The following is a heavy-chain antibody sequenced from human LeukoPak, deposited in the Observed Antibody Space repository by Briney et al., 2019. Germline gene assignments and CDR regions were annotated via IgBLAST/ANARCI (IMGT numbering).Heavy chain of an antibody. V-gene: IGHV4-4*02. D-gene: IGHD3-22*01. Sequence: PSETLSLTCAVSGGSISSSNWWSWVRQPPGKGLEWIGEIYHSGSTNYNPSLKSRVTISVDKSKNQFSLKLSSVTAADTAVYYCAREGNQYYHDSSGYSPGWFDPWGQGTLVTVSS. CDR2: IYHSGST. J-gene: IGHJ5*02. CDR3: AREGNQYYHDSSGYSPGWFDP. CDR1: GGSISSSNW.